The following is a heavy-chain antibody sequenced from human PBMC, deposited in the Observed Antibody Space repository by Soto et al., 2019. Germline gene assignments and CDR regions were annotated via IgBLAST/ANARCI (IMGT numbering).Heavy chain of an antibody. CDR2: IHYRGTT. V-gene: IGHV4-30-4*01. CDR3: ARERARWWLALSYYYGMDV. D-gene: IGHD2-15*01. J-gene: IGHJ6*02. Sequence: SETLSLTCTVSGASISSPTNFWSWVRQAPGKGLEWIGFIHYRGTTFYNPSLKRPLTLSVDTSNNQFSLNLTSVTAADTAVYYCARERARWWLALSYYYGMDVWGQGTTVTVSS. CDR1: GASISSPTNF.